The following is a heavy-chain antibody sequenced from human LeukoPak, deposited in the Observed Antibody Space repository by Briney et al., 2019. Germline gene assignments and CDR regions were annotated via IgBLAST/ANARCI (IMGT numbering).Heavy chain of an antibody. CDR3: ARPSGGYYDSSGYFIFDY. CDR2: IYPGDSDT. Sequence: GESLNISCKGSGYIFTSYWLGWVRQMPGKGLEWMGIIYPGDSDTRYSPSFQGQVTISADKSISTAYLQWSSLKASDTAMYYCARPSGGYYDSSGYFIFDYWGQGTLVTVSS. CDR1: GYIFTSYW. J-gene: IGHJ4*02. V-gene: IGHV5-51*01. D-gene: IGHD3-22*01.